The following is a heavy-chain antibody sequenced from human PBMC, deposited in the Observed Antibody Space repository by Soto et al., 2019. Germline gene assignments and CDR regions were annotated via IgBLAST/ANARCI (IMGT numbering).Heavy chain of an antibody. CDR3: ARASDDSSGYYVPDVYYFDY. CDR2: TYYRSKWYN. D-gene: IGHD3-22*01. V-gene: IGHV6-1*01. J-gene: IGHJ4*02. Sequence: QSPTLSLTCAISGDSVSSNSAAWNWIRQSPSRGLEWLGRTYYRSKWYNDYAVSVKSRITINPDTSKNQFSLQLNSVTPEDTAVYYCARASDDSSGYYVPDVYYFDYWGQGTLVTVSS. CDR1: GDSVSSNSAA.